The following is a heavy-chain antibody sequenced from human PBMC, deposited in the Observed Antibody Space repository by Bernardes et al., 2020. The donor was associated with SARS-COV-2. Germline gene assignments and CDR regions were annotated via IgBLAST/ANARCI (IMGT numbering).Heavy chain of an antibody. V-gene: IGHV3-23*01. J-gene: IGHJ6*02. CDR1: GVTFSRYA. D-gene: IGHD5-12*01. CDR3: AKVLYPKHSDYDPRIVGVDV. CDR2: ISGSGGGT. Sequence: GGSLRLSCVVSGVTFSRYAMIWVRQAPGKGLGWVSTISGSGGGTYYADSVKGRFTISRDNSKSTLYLQMNSLRAEDTAIYYCAKVLYPKHSDYDPRIVGVDVWGQGTTVTVS.